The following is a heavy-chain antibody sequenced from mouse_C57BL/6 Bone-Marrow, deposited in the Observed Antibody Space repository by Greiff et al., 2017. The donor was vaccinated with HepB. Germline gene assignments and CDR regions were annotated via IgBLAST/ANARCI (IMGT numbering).Heavy chain of an antibody. Sequence: QVQLQQSGAELVKPGASVKLSCKASGYTFTSYWMHWVKQRPGQGLEWIGMIHPNSGSTNYNEKFKSKATLTVDNSSSTAYMQLSSLTSEDSAVYYCARYHYYGSSYWYFDVWGTGTTVTVSS. CDR2: IHPNSGST. CDR3: ARYHYYGSSYWYFDV. J-gene: IGHJ1*03. D-gene: IGHD1-1*01. V-gene: IGHV1-64*01. CDR1: GYTFTSYW.